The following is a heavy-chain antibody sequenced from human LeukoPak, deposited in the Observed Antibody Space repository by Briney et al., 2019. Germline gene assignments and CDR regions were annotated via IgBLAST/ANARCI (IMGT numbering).Heavy chain of an antibody. Sequence: GGSLRLSCAASAFTLSSYGMSWVRQAPGKGLEWVSAISDSGNTYHADSVKGRFTISRDSSKNTLFLQMNRLRPEDAAVYYCAKAPVTTCRGAYCYPFDYWGQGTLVTVSS. CDR2: ISDSGNT. J-gene: IGHJ4*02. CDR3: AKAPVTTCRGAYCYPFDY. CDR1: AFTLSSYG. D-gene: IGHD2-21*01. V-gene: IGHV3-23*01.